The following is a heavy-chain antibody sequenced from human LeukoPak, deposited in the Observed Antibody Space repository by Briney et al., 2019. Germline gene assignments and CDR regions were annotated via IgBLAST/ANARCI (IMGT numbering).Heavy chain of an antibody. D-gene: IGHD4-17*01. Sequence: PGGSLRLSCAASGFTFSSYSMNWVRQAPGKGLEWVSSISSSSSYIYYADSVKGRFTIPRDNAKNSLYLQMNSLRAEDTAVYYCARDSYGDYLVDYWGQGTLVTVSS. CDR1: GFTFSSYS. J-gene: IGHJ4*02. V-gene: IGHV3-21*01. CDR2: ISSSSSYI. CDR3: ARDSYGDYLVDY.